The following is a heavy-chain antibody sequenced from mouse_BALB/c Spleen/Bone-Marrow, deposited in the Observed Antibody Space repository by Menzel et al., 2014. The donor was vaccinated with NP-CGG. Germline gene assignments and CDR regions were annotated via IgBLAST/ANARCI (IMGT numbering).Heavy chain of an antibody. CDR2: INPSNGRT. D-gene: IGHD2-3*01. V-gene: IGHV1S81*02. J-gene: IGHJ3*01. CDR1: GYSFTTYW. CDR3: ARYDGPAWFAY. Sequence: QVQLKESGAELVKPGASVRLSCKASGYSFTTYWIHWVKQRPGQGLEWIGEINPSNGRTNYNEKFQSKATLTVGKSSSTAYMQLSSLTSEDSAVYYCARYDGPAWFAYWGQGTLVTVSA.